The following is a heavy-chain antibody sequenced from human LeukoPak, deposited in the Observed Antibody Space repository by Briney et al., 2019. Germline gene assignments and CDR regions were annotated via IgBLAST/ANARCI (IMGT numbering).Heavy chain of an antibody. Sequence: GGSLRLSCAASGFTFSSYGMHWVRQAPGKGPEWVAFIRYDGSNKYYADSVKGRFTISRDNSKNTLYLQMNSLRAEDTAVYYCARDHVDTAMDGEYYFDYWGQGTLVTVSS. CDR2: IRYDGSNK. J-gene: IGHJ4*02. CDR3: ARDHVDTAMDGEYYFDY. V-gene: IGHV3-30*02. CDR1: GFTFSSYG. D-gene: IGHD5-18*01.